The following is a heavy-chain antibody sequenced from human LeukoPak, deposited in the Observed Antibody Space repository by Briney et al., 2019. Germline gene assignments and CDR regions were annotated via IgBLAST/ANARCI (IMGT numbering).Heavy chain of an antibody. D-gene: IGHD6-13*01. CDR2: INSDGSST. Sequence: GGSLRLSCAASGFTLSSYWMHWVRQAPGKGLVWVSRINSDGSSTTYADSVKGRFTISRDNAKNTLYLQMNSLRAEDTGVYYCARIASHSSSWYDGGYWGQGTLVTVSS. V-gene: IGHV3-74*01. CDR1: GFTLSSYW. CDR3: ARIASHSSSWYDGGY. J-gene: IGHJ4*02.